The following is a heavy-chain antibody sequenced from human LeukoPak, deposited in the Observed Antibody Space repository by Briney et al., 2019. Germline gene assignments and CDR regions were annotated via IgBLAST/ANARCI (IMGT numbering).Heavy chain of an antibody. V-gene: IGHV3-30*04. CDR3: GKDPKKGSTGYFDH. Sequence: GGSLRLSCAASGFTLNSYPMHWVRQASGKGLEWLAGISYDGYTTLHADSVKGRVTISRDDSRGTPYLQMNSLRSEDTAVYYCGKDPKKGSTGYFDHWGQGTLVTVS. CDR1: GFTLNSYP. D-gene: IGHD3-10*01. CDR2: ISYDGYTT. J-gene: IGHJ4*02.